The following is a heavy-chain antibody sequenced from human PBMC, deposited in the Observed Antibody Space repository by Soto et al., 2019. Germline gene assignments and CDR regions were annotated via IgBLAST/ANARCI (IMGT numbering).Heavy chain of an antibody. Sequence: SETLSLTCTVSGGSVSSGSYYWSWIRQPPGKGLEWIGYIYFNGNTNYNPSLKRRVTTSVDTSENHFSLHLRSVTAADTAVYYCARDREVAGDAFDIWGQGTVVTV. CDR2: IYFNGNT. J-gene: IGHJ3*02. V-gene: IGHV4-61*03. CDR1: GGSVSSGSYY. CDR3: ARDREVAGDAFDI. D-gene: IGHD6-19*01.